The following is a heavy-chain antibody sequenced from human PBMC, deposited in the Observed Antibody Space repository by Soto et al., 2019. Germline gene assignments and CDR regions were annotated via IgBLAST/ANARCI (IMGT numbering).Heavy chain of an antibody. Sequence: PGDSLKISCKGSGYSFTSYWIGWVRQMPGKGLEWMGIIYPGDSDTRYSPSFQGQVTISADKSNSTAYLQWSSLKASDTAMYYCARAGNIVATINAFDIWGQGTMVTVSS. J-gene: IGHJ3*02. CDR2: IYPGDSDT. CDR1: GYSFTSYW. CDR3: ARAGNIVATINAFDI. V-gene: IGHV5-51*01. D-gene: IGHD5-12*01.